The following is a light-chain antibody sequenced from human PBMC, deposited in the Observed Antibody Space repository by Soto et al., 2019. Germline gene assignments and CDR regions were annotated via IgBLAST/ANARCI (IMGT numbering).Light chain of an antibody. CDR1: QSISTY. CDR2: DAS. Sequence: EIVLTQSPATLSLSPGERATLSCRASQSISTYLAWYQQKPGQAPRLLIYDASKRATGIPARFGGSGSGTDFTLTISSLEPEDFAVYYCQQRSNWPPPFGGWTKVEIK. CDR3: QQRSNWPPP. V-gene: IGKV3-11*01. J-gene: IGKJ4*01.